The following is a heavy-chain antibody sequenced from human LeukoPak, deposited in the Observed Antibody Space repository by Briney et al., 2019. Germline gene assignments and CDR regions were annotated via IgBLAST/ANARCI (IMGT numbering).Heavy chain of an antibody. J-gene: IGHJ4*02. D-gene: IGHD3-22*01. CDR3: ARGRRLARYYYDSSGYPYYFDY. V-gene: IGHV4-34*01. Sequence: PSETLSLTCAVYGGSFSGYYWSWIRQPPGKGLEWIGEINHSGSTNYNPSLKSRVTITVDTSKNQFSLKLSSVTAADTAVYYCARGRRLARYYYDSSGYPYYFDYWGQGTLVTVSS. CDR1: GGSFSGYY. CDR2: INHSGST.